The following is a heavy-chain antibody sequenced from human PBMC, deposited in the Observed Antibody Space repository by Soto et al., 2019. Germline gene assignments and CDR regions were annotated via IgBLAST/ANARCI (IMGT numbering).Heavy chain of an antibody. CDR2: ISYDGSNK. Sequence: VGSLRLSCAASGFSFSTYGMHWVRQAPGKGLERVAVISYDGSNKYYADSVKGRFTISRDNSKNTVYLQMNSLRTEDTAVYYCAKNPTPHYGSNNCFDPCGQRTLVTVSS. V-gene: IGHV3-30*18. CDR1: GFSFSTYG. D-gene: IGHD3-10*01. J-gene: IGHJ5*02. CDR3: AKNPTPHYGSNNCFDP.